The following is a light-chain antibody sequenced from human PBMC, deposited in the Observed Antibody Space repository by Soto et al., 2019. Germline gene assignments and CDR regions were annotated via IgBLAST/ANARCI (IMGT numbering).Light chain of an antibody. CDR1: SSDVGSYNF. CDR3: CSYAGSSPGV. J-gene: IGLJ1*01. Sequence: QSALTQPASVSGSPGQSITISCTGTSSDVGSYNFVSWYQQHPGKAPKVMIYEGSKRPSGVSNRFSGSKSGNTASLTISGIQAEDEADYYCCSYAGSSPGVFGTGTKVTVL. CDR2: EGS. V-gene: IGLV2-23*01.